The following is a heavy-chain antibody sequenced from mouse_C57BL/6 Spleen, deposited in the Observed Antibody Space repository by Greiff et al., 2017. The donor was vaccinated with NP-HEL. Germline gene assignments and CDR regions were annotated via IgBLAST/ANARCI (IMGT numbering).Heavy chain of an antibody. CDR3: TRWVTTVVATRD. J-gene: IGHJ2*01. D-gene: IGHD1-1*01. Sequence: QVQLKQSGAELVRPGASVTLSCKASGYTFTDYEMHWVKQTPVHGLEWIGAIDPETGGTAYNQKFKGKAILTADKSSSTAYMELRSLTSEDSAVYYCTRWVTTVVATRDWGQGTTLTVSS. V-gene: IGHV1-15*01. CDR1: GYTFTDYE. CDR2: IDPETGGT.